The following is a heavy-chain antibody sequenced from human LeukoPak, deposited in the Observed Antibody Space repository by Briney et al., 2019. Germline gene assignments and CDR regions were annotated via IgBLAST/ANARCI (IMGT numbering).Heavy chain of an antibody. V-gene: IGHV3-48*04. CDR2: VSNSGSTI. CDR1: GFTFSSYW. J-gene: IGHJ4*02. CDR3: ASPWDYGAH. Sequence: PGGSLRLSCAASGFTFSSYWMHWVRHVQGKGLEWVSYVSNSGSTIYYADSVKSRFTISRENAKNSMYLQMSSLRAEDTAVYYCASPWDYGAHWGQGTLVTVSS. D-gene: IGHD4-17*01.